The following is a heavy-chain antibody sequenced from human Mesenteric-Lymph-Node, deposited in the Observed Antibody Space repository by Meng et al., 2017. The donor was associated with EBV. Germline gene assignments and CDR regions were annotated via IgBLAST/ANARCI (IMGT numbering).Heavy chain of an antibody. CDR1: VGSFSSVDSY. CDR2: IYYSGST. D-gene: IGHD6-13*01. J-gene: IGHJ5*02. V-gene: IGHV4-39*01. Sequence: QKQLQELAPGLVKPSETLSLTCTVSVGSFSSVDSYWGWIRQPPGKGLEWIASIYYSGSTYYNPSLKSRLTISVETSKNQFSLILNSVTAADTAVYDCARNTSSHPWFDPWGQGALVTVSS. CDR3: ARNTSSHPWFDP.